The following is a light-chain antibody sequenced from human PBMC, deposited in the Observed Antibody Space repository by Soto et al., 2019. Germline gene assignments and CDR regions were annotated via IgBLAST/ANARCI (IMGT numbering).Light chain of an antibody. J-gene: IGKJ2*01. CDR2: WAS. V-gene: IGKV4-1*01. CDR1: QRVLYSSNNKNY. CDR3: QQYESTPPT. Sequence: DIVMTQSPDSLAVSLGERATINCKSSQRVLYSSNNKNYLAWYQQRPGQPPKLLIYWASTRESGVPDRFSGSGSGTDFKLTITSLQAEDVAVYYGQQYESTPPTFGQGTKLEIK.